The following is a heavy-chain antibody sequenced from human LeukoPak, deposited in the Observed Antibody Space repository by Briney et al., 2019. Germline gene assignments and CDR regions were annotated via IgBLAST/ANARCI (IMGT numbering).Heavy chain of an antibody. CDR2: IKSKPDGETT. CDR1: GLTFSHGW. CDR3: XTGERRGAGGTPPPLDF. J-gene: IGHJ4*02. D-gene: IGHD1-26*01. Sequence: XGSLRLSCAASGLTFSHGWMYWVRQAPGRGLEWVGRIKSKPDGETTDYAAPVKGRFTISRDESESTLYLQMNSLKPEDTAVYYXXTGERRGAGGTPPPLDFWGQGTLVTVSA. V-gene: IGHV3-15*01.